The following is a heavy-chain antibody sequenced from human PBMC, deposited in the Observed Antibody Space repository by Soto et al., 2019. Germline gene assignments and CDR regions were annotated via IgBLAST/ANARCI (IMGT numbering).Heavy chain of an antibody. CDR3: ARGPRVSSTGTGAH. Sequence: GGTVRFSXAVSGFTFSPYWLNWVRQVPGKGLSGGSRISDDGSTATYADSVKGRFVISRDNGKNSLYLEMNTLRVDDSGLYYCARGPRVSSTGTGAHWGRGTLVTVSS. V-gene: IGHV3-74*03. CDR2: ISDDGSTA. J-gene: IGHJ4*02. D-gene: IGHD1-1*01. CDR1: GFTFSPYW.